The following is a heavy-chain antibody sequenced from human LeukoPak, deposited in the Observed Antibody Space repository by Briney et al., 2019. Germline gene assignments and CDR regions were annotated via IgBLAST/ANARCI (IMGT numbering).Heavy chain of an antibody. Sequence: GASVKVSCKASGYTFTSYYMHWVRQAPGQGLEWMGIINPSGGSTSYAQKFQGRVTMTRDTSTSTVYTELSSLRSEDTAVYYCARVGYDFWSGYQVEYFQHWGQGTLVTVSS. CDR2: INPSGGST. V-gene: IGHV1-46*01. CDR3: ARVGYDFWSGYQVEYFQH. CDR1: GYTFTSYY. D-gene: IGHD3-3*01. J-gene: IGHJ1*01.